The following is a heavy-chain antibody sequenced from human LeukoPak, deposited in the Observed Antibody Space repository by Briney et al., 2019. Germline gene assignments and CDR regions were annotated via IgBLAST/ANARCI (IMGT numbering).Heavy chain of an antibody. CDR3: ARDQGSRYYYFDY. Sequence: GGSLRLSCVASGFTYNRLAMSCVRQAPGKGLEWVAGISANGATTYNTDSVRGRFSISRDNSKNTVHLQMSSLSAEDTAIYYCARDQGSRYYYFDYCGQGILVTVSS. V-gene: IGHV3-23*01. CDR1: GFTYNRLA. CDR2: ISANGATT. J-gene: IGHJ4*02. D-gene: IGHD2-15*01.